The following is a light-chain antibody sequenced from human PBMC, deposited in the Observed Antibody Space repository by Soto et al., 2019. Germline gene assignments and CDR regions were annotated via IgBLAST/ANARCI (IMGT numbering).Light chain of an antibody. CDR1: SSDVGGYNY. J-gene: IGLJ3*02. Sequence: QSALTQPRSVSGSPGQSVTISCTGTSSDVGGYNYVSWYQQHPGKDPKLMIYDVSKRPSGVPDRFSGSKSGIMASLTISGLQAEDEADYYCCSYAGNYTWVFGGGTKLTVL. CDR3: CSYAGNYTWV. V-gene: IGLV2-11*01. CDR2: DVS.